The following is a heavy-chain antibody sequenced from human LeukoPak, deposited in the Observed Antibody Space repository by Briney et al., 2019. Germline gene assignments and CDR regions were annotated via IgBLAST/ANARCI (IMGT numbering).Heavy chain of an antibody. D-gene: IGHD3-22*01. CDR2: IRSKAYGGTT. J-gene: IGHJ3*02. CDR3: TRGGYWTDAFDI. Sequence: PGQSLRLSCTASGFTFGDYNMYWVRQAPGKGLEWVGFIRSKAYGGTTEYAASVKGRFTISRDDSKSIAYLQMNSLKTEDTAVYYCTRGGYWTDAFDIWGQGTMVTVSS. CDR1: GFTFGDYN. V-gene: IGHV3-49*04.